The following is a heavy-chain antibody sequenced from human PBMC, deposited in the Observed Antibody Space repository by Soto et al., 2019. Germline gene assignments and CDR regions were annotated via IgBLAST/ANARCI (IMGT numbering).Heavy chain of an antibody. J-gene: IGHJ6*02. CDR2: ISYDGSNK. D-gene: IGHD2-8*01. V-gene: IGHV3-30*18. Sequence: QVQLVESGGGVVQPGRSLRLSCAASGFTFSSYGMHWVRQAPGKGLEWVAVISYDGSNKYYADSVKGRFTISRDNSKNTLYLQMNSLRAEDTAVYYCAKRNGHYGMAVWGQGTTVTVSS. CDR3: AKRNGHYGMAV. CDR1: GFTFSSYG.